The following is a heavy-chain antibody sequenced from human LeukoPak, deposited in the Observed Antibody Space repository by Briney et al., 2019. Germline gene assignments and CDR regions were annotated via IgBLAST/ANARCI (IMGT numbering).Heavy chain of an antibody. J-gene: IGHJ6*02. CDR3: ASVLEGSSSWYQNYYYYYGMDV. Sequence: SVKVSCKASGGTFSSYAISWVRQAPGQGLEWMGGIIPIFGTANYAQEFQGRVTITADESTSTAYMELSSLRSEDTAVYYCASVLEGSSSWYQNYYYYYGMDVWGQGTTVTVSS. V-gene: IGHV1-69*13. CDR2: IIPIFGTA. CDR1: GGTFSSYA. D-gene: IGHD6-13*01.